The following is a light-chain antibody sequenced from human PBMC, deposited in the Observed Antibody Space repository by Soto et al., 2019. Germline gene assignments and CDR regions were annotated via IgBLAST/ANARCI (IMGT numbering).Light chain of an antibody. V-gene: IGKV1-5*01. CDR1: QSVARW. CDR2: GAS. J-gene: IGKJ1*01. CDR3: QQYDTSWT. Sequence: DIQMTRSPSTLTASVGDRITITCRASQSVARWLAWYQQKPGKAPKVLISGASNLESGVPSRFSGSGFGTQFTLSISSLQPDDSATYFCQQYDTSWTFGQGTK.